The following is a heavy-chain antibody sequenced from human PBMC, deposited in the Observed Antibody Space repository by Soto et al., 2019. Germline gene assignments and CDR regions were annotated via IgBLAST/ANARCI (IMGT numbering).Heavy chain of an antibody. Sequence: GGSLRLSCAASGFTFSSYGMHWVRQAPGKGLEWVAVIWYDGSNKYYADSVKGRFTISRGNSKNTLYLQMNSLRAEDTAVYYCAREYGSGDYYYYYYMDVWGKGTTVTVSS. CDR2: IWYDGSNK. CDR1: GFTFSSYG. J-gene: IGHJ6*03. CDR3: AREYGSGDYYYYYYMDV. D-gene: IGHD3-10*01. V-gene: IGHV3-33*01.